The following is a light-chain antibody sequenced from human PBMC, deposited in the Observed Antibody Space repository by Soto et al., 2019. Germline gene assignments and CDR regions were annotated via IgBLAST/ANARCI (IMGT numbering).Light chain of an antibody. CDR3: GTWDTSLSNWV. V-gene: IGLV1-51*01. CDR2: DNY. Sequence: QLVLTQPPSMSAAPGQGVTISCSGTSSNIGDNYVSWYRQLPGTAPELLIYDNYKRPSGIPDRFSGSKSGTSATLGITGLQTGDEADYYCGTWDTSLSNWVFGGGTKLTVL. CDR1: SSNIGDNY. J-gene: IGLJ3*02.